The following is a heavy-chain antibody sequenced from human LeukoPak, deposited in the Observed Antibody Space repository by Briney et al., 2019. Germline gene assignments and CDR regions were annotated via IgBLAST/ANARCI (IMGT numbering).Heavy chain of an antibody. CDR3: ARHGYSYAIGY. J-gene: IGHJ4*02. CDR1: GGTISSYY. V-gene: IGHV4-4*07. CDR2: IYTSGST. D-gene: IGHD5-18*01. Sequence: PSETLSLTCTVSGGTISSYYWSWIRQPAGKGLEWIGRIYTSGSTNYNPSLKSRVTMSVDTSKNQFSLMLSSVTAADTAVYYCARHGYSYAIGYWGQGTLVTVSS.